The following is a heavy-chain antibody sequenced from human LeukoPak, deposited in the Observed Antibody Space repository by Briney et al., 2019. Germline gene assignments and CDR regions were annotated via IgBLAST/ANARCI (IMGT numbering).Heavy chain of an antibody. V-gene: IGHV3-48*03. CDR3: ARYGSGTSYITNYFDY. Sequence: GGSLRLSCAASGFTFSSYEMNWLRQAPGKGLEGGAFISFRGTTIYYADSVKGRFTISRDNAKNSLYLQMKSLRDEDTAVYYCARYGSGTSYITNYFDYWGQGTLVTVSS. CDR2: ISFRGTTI. D-gene: IGHD3-10*01. CDR1: GFTFSSYE. J-gene: IGHJ4*02.